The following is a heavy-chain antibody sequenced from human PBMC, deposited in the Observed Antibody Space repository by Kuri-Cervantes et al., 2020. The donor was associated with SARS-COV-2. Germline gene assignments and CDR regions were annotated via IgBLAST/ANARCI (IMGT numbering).Heavy chain of an antibody. CDR3: ARGNKVATSEYYHYMDV. Sequence: GPLRLSCTVSGYSISSGYYWGWVRQPPGKGLEWIGSIYHIGSTYYNPSLKSRVTIPVDTSKNQFSLKLRSVTAADPAVYYCARGNKVATSEYYHYMDVWGKGTTVTVSS. J-gene: IGHJ6*03. CDR2: IYHIGST. V-gene: IGHV4-38-2*02. CDR1: GYSISSGYY. D-gene: IGHD5-12*01.